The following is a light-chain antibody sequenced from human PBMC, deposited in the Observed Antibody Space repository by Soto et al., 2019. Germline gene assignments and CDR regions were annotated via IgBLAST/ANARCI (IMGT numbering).Light chain of an antibody. J-gene: IGKJ2*01. CDR3: QQSVYT. Sequence: DIQMTQSPSSLSESVGDRDTITCRASQSISSYLNWYQQKPGKAPKLLIYAASSLQSGVPSRFSGSGSGTDFTLTISSLQPENFATYYCQQSVYTFGQGTKLEIK. CDR2: AAS. V-gene: IGKV1-39*01. CDR1: QSISSY.